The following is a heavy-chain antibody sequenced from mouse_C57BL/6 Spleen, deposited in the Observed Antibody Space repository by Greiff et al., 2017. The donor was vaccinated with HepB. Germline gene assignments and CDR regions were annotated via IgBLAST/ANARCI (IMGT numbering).Heavy chain of an antibody. CDR1: GYTFTSYW. D-gene: IGHD2-3*01. CDR2: IDPSDSET. J-gene: IGHJ3*01. CDR3: AREGGYSSWFAY. V-gene: IGHV1-52*01. Sequence: QVQLQQPGAELVRPGSSVKLSCKASGYTFTSYWMHWVKQRPIQGLEWIGNIDPSDSETHYNQKFKDKATLTVDKSSSTAYIQLSSLTSEDSAVYYGAREGGYSSWFAYWGQGTLVTVSA.